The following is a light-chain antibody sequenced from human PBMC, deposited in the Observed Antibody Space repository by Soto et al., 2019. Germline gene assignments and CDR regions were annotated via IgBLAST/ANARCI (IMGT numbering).Light chain of an antibody. CDR2: SES. CDR1: QGIGNS. J-gene: IGKJ1*01. Sequence: IQMPQSPSSLSASAGDRVIITCRASQGIGNSLAWYQQKAGRVPKLLMDSESTVRSGVPSRFSGSGSGTDFTLTISSPQPEDVAIYYCQTYDSAPWTFGQGTKVEIK. CDR3: QTYDSAPWT. V-gene: IGKV1-27*01.